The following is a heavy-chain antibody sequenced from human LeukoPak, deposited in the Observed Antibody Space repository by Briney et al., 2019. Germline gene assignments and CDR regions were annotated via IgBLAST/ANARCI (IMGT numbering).Heavy chain of an antibody. Sequence: GGPLRLSCGASGFTFSSYAISWVRKAPGKGLEWVSTITGSGGTTYYADSVKGRFTIPRDNSKNQLYLQMNGLRAEDTPIYYCAKDRLWGSYRHLDYWGQGTLVTVSS. CDR2: ITGSGGTT. V-gene: IGHV3-23*01. CDR3: AKDRLWGSYRHLDY. J-gene: IGHJ4*02. D-gene: IGHD3-16*02. CDR1: GFTFSSYA.